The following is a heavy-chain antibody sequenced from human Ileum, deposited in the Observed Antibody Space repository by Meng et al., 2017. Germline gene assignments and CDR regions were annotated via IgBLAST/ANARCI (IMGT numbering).Heavy chain of an antibody. D-gene: IGHD2-15*01. CDR3: TRAGSFRHDY. J-gene: IGHJ4*02. CDR2: INGDGSTT. Sequence: VAVFEAGVVLVRASGSLVLACSVSGSTFSDYWRHWVRQTPGTGLVWVSRINGDGSTTTYADSVKGRFTISRDNAESTLYLQMNSLRVDDTAVYYCTRAGSFRHDYWGQGALVTVSS. CDR1: GSTFSDYW. V-gene: IGHV3-74*01.